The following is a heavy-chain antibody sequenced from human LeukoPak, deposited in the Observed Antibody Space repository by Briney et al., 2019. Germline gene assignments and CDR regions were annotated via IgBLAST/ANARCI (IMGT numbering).Heavy chain of an antibody. V-gene: IGHV3-20*04. CDR2: INWNGGST. J-gene: IGHJ4*02. D-gene: IGHD3-22*01. CDR3: ANYYYYNSGYFDY. CDR1: GYTFEDYG. Sequence: GGSLRLSCAASGYTFEDYGMSWVRQAPGKGLEWVSGINWNGGSTGYADSVNGRVPISRDNAKNTLYLQMNSLGVEDTAVYYCANYYYYNSGYFDYWGQGTLVSLSS.